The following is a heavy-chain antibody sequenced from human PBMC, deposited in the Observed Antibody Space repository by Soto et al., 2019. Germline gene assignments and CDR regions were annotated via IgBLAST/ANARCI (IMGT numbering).Heavy chain of an antibody. J-gene: IGHJ5*02. CDR1: GYSFTTYW. Sequence: GESLKISCEASGYSFTTYWISWVRQMLGKGLEWMGAIDPRDSYTKYSPSFQGHVTISVDKSISTAYLQWNSLKASDTAIYYCAREKSDLELFNWLDPWGQGTLVTVS. CDR2: IDPRDSYT. D-gene: IGHD1-7*01. CDR3: AREKSDLELFNWLDP. V-gene: IGHV5-10-1*01.